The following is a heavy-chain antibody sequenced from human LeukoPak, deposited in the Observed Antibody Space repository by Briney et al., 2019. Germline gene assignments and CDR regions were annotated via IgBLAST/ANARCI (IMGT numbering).Heavy chain of an antibody. Sequence: SQTLSLTCTVSGGSISSGGYYWSWIRQHPGKGLEWIGYIYYGGSTYYNPSLKSRVTISVDTSKNQFSLKLSPVTAADTAVYYCARHRRLPPSYFDYWGQGTLVTVSS. CDR2: IYYGGST. CDR3: ARHRRLPPSYFDY. J-gene: IGHJ4*02. D-gene: IGHD5-12*01. V-gene: IGHV4-31*03. CDR1: GGSISSGGYY.